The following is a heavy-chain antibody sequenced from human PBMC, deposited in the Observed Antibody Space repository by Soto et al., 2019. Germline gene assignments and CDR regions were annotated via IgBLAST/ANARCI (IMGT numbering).Heavy chain of an antibody. Sequence: GGSLRLSCAASGFTFSSYSMNWVRQAPGKGLEWVSSISSSSSYIYYADSVKGRFTISRDNAKNSLYLQMNSLRAEDTAVYYCAGSGPGLRYFDWLNYYGMDVWGQGTTVTVSS. V-gene: IGHV3-21*01. J-gene: IGHJ6*02. CDR3: AGSGPGLRYFDWLNYYGMDV. D-gene: IGHD3-9*01. CDR1: GFTFSSYS. CDR2: ISSSSSYI.